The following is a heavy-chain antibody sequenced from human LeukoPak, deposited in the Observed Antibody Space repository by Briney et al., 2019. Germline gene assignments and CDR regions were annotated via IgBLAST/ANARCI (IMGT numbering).Heavy chain of an antibody. D-gene: IGHD3-10*01. CDR1: GTSISRHY. CDR2: ISTTGST. J-gene: IGHJ5*01. V-gene: IGHV4-4*09. CDR3: ARQDGLWVGDLGGWFDF. Sequence: PSETLSLTCTVSGTSISRHYWSWLRQSAGLGLEWLGYISTTGSTTYNPSLEGRVTISEDTSQNQLSLTLSSVTAADTAVYFCARQDGLWVGDLGGWFDFWGQGIQVTVSS.